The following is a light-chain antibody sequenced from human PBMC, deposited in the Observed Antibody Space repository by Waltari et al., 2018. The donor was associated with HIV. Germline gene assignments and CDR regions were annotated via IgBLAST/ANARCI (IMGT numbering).Light chain of an antibody. CDR2: RNN. CDR1: SSNIGSNY. CDR3: AAWDDSLSVV. V-gene: IGLV1-47*01. Sequence: GQRVTISCSGSSSNIGSNYVYWHQQLPGTAPKLLIYRNNQRPSGVPDRFSGSKSGTSASLAISGLRSEDEADYYCAAWDDSLSVVFGGGTKLTVL. J-gene: IGLJ2*01.